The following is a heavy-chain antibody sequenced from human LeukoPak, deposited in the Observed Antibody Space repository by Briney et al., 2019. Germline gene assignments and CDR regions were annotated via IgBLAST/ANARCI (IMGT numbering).Heavy chain of an antibody. Sequence: SETLSLTCTVSGGSISSYYWSWIRQPPGKGLEWIGYIYYSGSTNYNPSLKSRVTISVDTSKNQFSLKLSSVTAADTAVYYCARRGGYNYYYFDYWGQGTLVTVSS. D-gene: IGHD5-24*01. CDR1: GGSISSYY. J-gene: IGHJ4*02. CDR3: ARRGGYNYYYFDY. CDR2: IYYSGST. V-gene: IGHV4-59*08.